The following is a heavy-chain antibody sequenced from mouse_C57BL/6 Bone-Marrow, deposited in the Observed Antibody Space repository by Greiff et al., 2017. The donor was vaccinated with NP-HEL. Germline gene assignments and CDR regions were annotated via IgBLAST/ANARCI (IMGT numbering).Heavy chain of an antibody. J-gene: IGHJ2*01. Sequence: EVQRVESGEGLVKPGGSLKLSCAASGFTFSSYAMSWVHQTPEKRLEWVAYISSGGDYIYYADTVKGRFTISRDNARNTLYLQMSSLKSEDTAMYYCTRERQLWSYFDYWGQGTTLTVSS. CDR1: GFTFSSYA. V-gene: IGHV5-9-1*02. CDR3: TRERQLWSYFDY. D-gene: IGHD6-1*01. CDR2: ISSGGDYI.